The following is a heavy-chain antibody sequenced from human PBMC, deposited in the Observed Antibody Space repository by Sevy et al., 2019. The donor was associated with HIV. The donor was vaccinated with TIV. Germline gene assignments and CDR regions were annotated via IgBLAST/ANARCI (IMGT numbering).Heavy chain of an antibody. CDR1: GYTFTSYD. CDR2: MNPKSGNT. J-gene: IGHJ3*02. V-gene: IGHV1-8*01. Sequence: ASVKVSCKASGYTFTSYDINWVRQATGQGLEGMGWMNPKSGNTGDAQKFQGRVTMTRNTSISTDYMELSSLRSEDTAVYYCARAVLRYFDWFPDAFDIWGQGTMVTVSS. CDR3: ARAVLRYFDWFPDAFDI. D-gene: IGHD3-9*01.